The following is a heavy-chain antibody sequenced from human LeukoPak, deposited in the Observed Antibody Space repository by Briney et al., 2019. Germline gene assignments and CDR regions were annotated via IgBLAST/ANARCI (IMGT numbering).Heavy chain of an antibody. J-gene: IGHJ5*02. D-gene: IGHD2-2*01. CDR1: GYSISSGYY. CDR2: IYHSGST. V-gene: IGHV4-38-2*01. CDR3: ARHGVPAPFDP. Sequence: SETLSLTCAVSGYSISSGYYWGWIRQPPGKGLEWIGSIYHSGSTYYNPSLKSRVTISVDTSKNQFSLKLCSVTAADTAVYYCARHGVPAPFDPWGQGTLVTVSS.